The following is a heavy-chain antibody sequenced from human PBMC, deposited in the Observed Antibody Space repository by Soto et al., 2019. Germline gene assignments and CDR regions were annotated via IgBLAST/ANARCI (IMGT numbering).Heavy chain of an antibody. CDR1: GYTFTSYA. CDR3: ARDHDGTGTTYGMDV. D-gene: IGHD1-7*01. CDR2: INAGNGNT. V-gene: IGHV1-3*01. Sequence: VASVKVSCKASGYTFTSYAMHWVRQAPGQRLEWMGWINAGNGNTKYSQKFQGRVTITRDTSASTAYMELSSLRSEDTAVYYCARDHDGTGTTYGMDVWGQGTTVTVSS. J-gene: IGHJ6*02.